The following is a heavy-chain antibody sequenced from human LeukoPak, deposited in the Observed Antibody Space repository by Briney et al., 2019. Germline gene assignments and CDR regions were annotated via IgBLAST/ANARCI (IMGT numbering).Heavy chain of an antibody. CDR2: IDARSGIV. J-gene: IGHJ4*02. Sequence: GGSLRLSCAASGFTFTMFGMNWVRQAPGKGLEWVSYIDARSGIVYYADSVQGRFTISRDDAKDSVFLQMNSLRVDDTAVYYCAKDELAAENSFDYWGQGTLVTVSS. CDR1: GFTFTMFG. CDR3: AKDELAAENSFDY. D-gene: IGHD6-13*01. V-gene: IGHV3-48*01.